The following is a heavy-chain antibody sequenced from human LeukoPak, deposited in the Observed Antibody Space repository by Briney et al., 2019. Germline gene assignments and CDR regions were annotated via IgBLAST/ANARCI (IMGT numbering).Heavy chain of an antibody. D-gene: IGHD1-7*01. CDR3: ARAPGTTPWGAFDI. Sequence: PGGSLRLSCAASGFTFSSYSMNWVRQAPGKGLEWVSSISSSSSYIYYADSVKGRFTISRDNAKNSLYLQMNSLRAEDTAVYYCARAPGTTPWGAFDIWGQGTMVTVSS. CDR1: GFTFSSYS. CDR2: ISSSSSYI. V-gene: IGHV3-21*01. J-gene: IGHJ3*02.